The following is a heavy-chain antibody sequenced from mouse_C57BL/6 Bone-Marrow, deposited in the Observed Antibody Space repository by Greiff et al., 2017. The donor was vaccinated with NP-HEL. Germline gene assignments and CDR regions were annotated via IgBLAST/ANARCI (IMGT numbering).Heavy chain of an antibody. V-gene: IGHV1-64*01. CDR3: ARRWLLRGGDY. Sequence: QVQLQQPGAELVKPGASVKLSCKASGYTFTSYWMHWVKQRPGQGLEWIGMIHPNSGSTNYNEKFKSKATLTVDKSSSTAYMQLSSLTSEDSAVYCCARRWLLRGGDYWGQGTTLTVSS. J-gene: IGHJ2*01. CDR1: GYTFTSYW. CDR2: IHPNSGST. D-gene: IGHD2-3*01.